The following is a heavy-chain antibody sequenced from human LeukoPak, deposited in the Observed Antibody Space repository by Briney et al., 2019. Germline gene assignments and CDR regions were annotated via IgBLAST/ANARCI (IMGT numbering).Heavy chain of an antibody. V-gene: IGHV1-46*01. CDR2: INPSGGST. J-gene: IGHJ5*02. Sequence: GASVKVSCKASGYTFTSYYMHWVRQAPGQGLEWMGIINPSGGSTSYAQKFQSRVTMTRDMSTSTVYMELSSLRSEDTAVYYCARRGHQDSSSWYTFDPWGQGTLVTVSS. CDR3: ARRGHQDSSSWYTFDP. D-gene: IGHD6-13*01. CDR1: GYTFTSYY.